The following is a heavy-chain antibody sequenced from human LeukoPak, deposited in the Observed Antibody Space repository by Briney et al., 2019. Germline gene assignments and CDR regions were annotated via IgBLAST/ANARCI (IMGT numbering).Heavy chain of an antibody. D-gene: IGHD3-22*01. CDR2: IYHSGNT. V-gene: IGHV4-38-2*01. Sequence: KPSETLSLTCAVSGYSISSGYYWGWIRQPPGKGLEWIGSIYHSGNTYYNPSLKSRVTISVDTSKNQFSLKLSSVTAADTAVYYCARVDYYDSSGYLYWGQGTLVTVSS. CDR3: ARVDYYDSSGYLY. J-gene: IGHJ4*02. CDR1: GYSISSGYY.